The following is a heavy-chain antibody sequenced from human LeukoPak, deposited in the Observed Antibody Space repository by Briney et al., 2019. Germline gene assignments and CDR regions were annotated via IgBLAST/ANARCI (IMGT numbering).Heavy chain of an antibody. CDR1: GYTFIGYY. Sequence: ASVKVSCKASGYTFIGYYMHWVRQAPGQGLERMGWINPNSGGTNYAQKFQGRVTMTRDTSINTAYMELSRLRSDDTAVYYCARDVVGAIHYFDYWGQGTLVTVSS. CDR3: ARDVVGAIHYFDY. D-gene: IGHD1-26*01. V-gene: IGHV1-2*02. J-gene: IGHJ4*02. CDR2: INPNSGGT.